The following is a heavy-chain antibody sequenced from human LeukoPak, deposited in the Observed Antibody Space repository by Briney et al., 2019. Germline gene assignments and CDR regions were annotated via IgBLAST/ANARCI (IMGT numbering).Heavy chain of an antibody. V-gene: IGHV4-34*01. CDR1: GGSFSGYY. CDR3: ARFGQRNAFDI. Sequence: SETLSLTCAVYGGSFSGYYWSWIRQPPGKGLEWIGEINHSGSTNYNPSLKSRVTISVDTSRNQFSLKLSSVTAADTAVYYCARFGQRNAFDIWGQGTMVTVSS. D-gene: IGHD3-16*01. J-gene: IGHJ3*02. CDR2: INHSGST.